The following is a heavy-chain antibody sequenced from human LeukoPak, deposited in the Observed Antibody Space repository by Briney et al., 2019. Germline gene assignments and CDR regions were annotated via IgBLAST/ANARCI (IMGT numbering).Heavy chain of an antibody. V-gene: IGHV4-59*11. Sequence: SETLSLTCSVSGGSITSLYWSWVRQPPGKGLEYVGYVHQTGVTNYNPSLRGRVTVSMDASKNQFSLKLNSVTAADTAVYYCVRSATIAVFRYGMDVWGQGTTVTVSS. J-gene: IGHJ6*02. CDR1: GGSITSLY. D-gene: IGHD5-24*01. CDR2: VHQTGVT. CDR3: VRSATIAVFRYGMDV.